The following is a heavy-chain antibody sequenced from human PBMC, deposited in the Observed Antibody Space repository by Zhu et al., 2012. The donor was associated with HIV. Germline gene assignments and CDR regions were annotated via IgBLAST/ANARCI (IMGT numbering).Heavy chain of an antibody. J-gene: IGHJ2*01. CDR1: GYSISSGYY. CDR2: IYHSGST. CDR3: ARHGSGGSYFPWYFDL. D-gene: IGHD1-26*01. V-gene: IGHV4-38-2*01. Sequence: QVQLQESGPGLVKPSETLSLTCAVSGYSISSGYYWGWIRQPPGKGLEWIGSIYHSGSTYYNPSLKSRVTISVDTSKNQFSLKLSSVTAADTAVYYCARHGSGGSYFPWYFDLWGLAPWSLS.